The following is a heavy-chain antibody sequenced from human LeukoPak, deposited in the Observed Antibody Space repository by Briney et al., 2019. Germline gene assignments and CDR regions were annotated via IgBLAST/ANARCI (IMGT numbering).Heavy chain of an antibody. J-gene: IGHJ6*02. V-gene: IGHV3-53*01. CDR1: GFTVSSNY. CDR3: ARGQIVVALGHYGMDV. Sequence: GGSLRLSCAASGFTVSSNYMSWVRQAPGKGLEWVSVIYSGGSTYYADSVKGRFTISRDNSKNTLYLQMNSLRAEDTAVYYCARGQIVVALGHYGMDVWGQGTTVTVSS. CDR2: IYSGGST. D-gene: IGHD3-22*01.